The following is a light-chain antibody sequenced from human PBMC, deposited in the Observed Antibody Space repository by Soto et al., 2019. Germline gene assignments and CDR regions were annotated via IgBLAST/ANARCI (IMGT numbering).Light chain of an antibody. CDR3: CSYTSSTSLI. V-gene: IGLV2-14*03. Sequence: QSALTQPASVSGSPGQSITISCTGTSSDIGGYKYVSWYQQHPGKVTKLLIYDVNNRPSGVSDRFSGSKSGNTASLTISGLQAEDEAEYYCCSYTSSTSLIFGGGTKVTVL. CDR1: SSDIGGYKY. J-gene: IGLJ2*01. CDR2: DVN.